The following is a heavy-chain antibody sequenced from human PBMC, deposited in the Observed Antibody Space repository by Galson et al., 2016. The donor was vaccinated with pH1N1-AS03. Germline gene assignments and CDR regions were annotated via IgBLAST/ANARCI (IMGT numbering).Heavy chain of an antibody. Sequence: QSGAEVKKPGESLKISCKTSGYIFTSYWVAWVRHIPGKGLEWMGIIYPGDSDTRYSPSFQCQVTISADRPINTAYLQWSSLMASDTAIYYCARQVRDGYNDYFDYWGQGILVTVSS. D-gene: IGHD5-24*01. J-gene: IGHJ4*02. CDR1: GYIFTSYW. CDR3: ARQVRDGYNDYFDY. V-gene: IGHV5-51*01. CDR2: IYPGDSDT.